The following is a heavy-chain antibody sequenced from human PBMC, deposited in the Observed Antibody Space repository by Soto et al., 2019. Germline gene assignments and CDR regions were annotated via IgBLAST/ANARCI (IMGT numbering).Heavy chain of an antibody. D-gene: IGHD3-10*01. V-gene: IGHV3-30*03. CDR1: GFTFSSYG. CDR3: ARDNGEFDH. Sequence: HPGGSLRLSCAASGFTFSSYGLPWVRQAPGKGMEWVEVISHDGSNTNHEDYLKGRLTFSSHNYKETAYLQMIRLRAEETAVYYCARDNGEFDHWGQGTLVTVSS. CDR2: ISHDGSNT. J-gene: IGHJ5*02.